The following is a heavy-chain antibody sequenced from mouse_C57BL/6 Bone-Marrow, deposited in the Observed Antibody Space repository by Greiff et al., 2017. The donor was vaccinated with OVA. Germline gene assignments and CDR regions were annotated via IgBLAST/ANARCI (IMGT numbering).Heavy chain of an antibody. CDR3: AREGAYYSNFDYYAMDY. V-gene: IGHV1-69*01. CDR2: IDPSDSYT. J-gene: IGHJ4*01. Sequence: VKLQQPGAELVMPGASVKLSCKASGYTFTSYWMHWVKQRPGQGLEWIGEIDPSDSYTNYNQKFKGKSTLTVDKSSSTAYMQLSSLTSEDSAVYYCAREGAYYSNFDYYAMDYWGQGTSVTVSS. D-gene: IGHD2-5*01. CDR1: GYTFTSYW.